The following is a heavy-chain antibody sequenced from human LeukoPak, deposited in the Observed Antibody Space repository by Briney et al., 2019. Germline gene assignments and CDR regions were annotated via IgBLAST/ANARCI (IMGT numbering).Heavy chain of an antibody. Sequence: SVKVSCKASGGTFSSYAISWVRQAPGQGLEWMGGIIPIFGTANYAQKFQGRVTITADESTSTAYMELSSLRSEDTAVYYCASSQTAMVTNYYYYYYMDVWGKGTTVTISS. CDR3: ASSQTAMVTNYYYYYYMDV. CDR2: IIPIFGTA. J-gene: IGHJ6*03. CDR1: GGTFSSYA. V-gene: IGHV1-69*13. D-gene: IGHD5-18*01.